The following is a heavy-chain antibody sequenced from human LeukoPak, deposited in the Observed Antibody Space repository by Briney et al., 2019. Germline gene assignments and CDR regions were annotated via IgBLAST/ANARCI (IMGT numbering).Heavy chain of an antibody. D-gene: IGHD2-15*01. CDR1: GYSISSGYY. Sequence: KPSETLSLTCTVSGYSISSGYYWGWIRQPPGQGLEWIGSIYHSGSTYYNPSLKSRVTISVDTSKNQFSLKLSSVTAADTAVYYCARDLLRTDQDAFDIWGQGTMVTVSS. CDR2: IYHSGST. CDR3: ARDLLRTDQDAFDI. V-gene: IGHV4-38-2*02. J-gene: IGHJ3*02.